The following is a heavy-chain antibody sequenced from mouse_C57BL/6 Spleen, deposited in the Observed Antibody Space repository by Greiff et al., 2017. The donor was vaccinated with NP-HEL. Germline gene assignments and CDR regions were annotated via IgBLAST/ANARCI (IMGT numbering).Heavy chain of an antibody. V-gene: IGHV5-17*01. CDR3: ARRYYGSSLPLAMDY. D-gene: IGHD1-1*01. J-gene: IGHJ4*01. CDR2: ISSGSSTI. Sequence: DVMLVESGGGLVKPGGSLKLSCAASGFTFSDYGMHWVRQAPEKGLEWVAYISSGSSTIYYADTVKGRFTISRDNAKNTLFLQMTSLRSEDTAMYYCARRYYGSSLPLAMDYWGQGTSVTVSS. CDR1: GFTFSDYG.